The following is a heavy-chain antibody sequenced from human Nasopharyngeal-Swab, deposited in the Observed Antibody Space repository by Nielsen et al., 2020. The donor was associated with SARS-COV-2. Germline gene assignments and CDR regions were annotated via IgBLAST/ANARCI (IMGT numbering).Heavy chain of an antibody. CDR1: GFTHAYV. Sequence: GESLKISCTAPGFTHAYVIHWVRQAPGQGLEWVAVDGSSQQYADSVKGRFTISRDNSKNTLYLQMSSLRTEDTAVYWCVKDLRGKYAFEIWGQGTMVTVSS. CDR3: VKDLRGKYAFEI. V-gene: IGHV3-30*14. D-gene: IGHD3-16*01. J-gene: IGHJ3*02. CDR2: DGSSQ.